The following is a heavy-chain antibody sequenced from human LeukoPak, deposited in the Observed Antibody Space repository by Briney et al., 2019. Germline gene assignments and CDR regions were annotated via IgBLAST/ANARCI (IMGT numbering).Heavy chain of an antibody. J-gene: IGHJ4*02. V-gene: IGHV1-8*01. CDR2: MNPNSGNT. CDR1: GYTFTSYD. CDR3: TRELRSDSH. Sequence: ASVKVSCRASGYTFTSYDINWVGQATGQGREWMGYMNPNSGNTGYAQKFQGRVTMTRNTSISAAYMELSSLRSEDTAVYYCTRELRSDSHWGQGTLVTVSS.